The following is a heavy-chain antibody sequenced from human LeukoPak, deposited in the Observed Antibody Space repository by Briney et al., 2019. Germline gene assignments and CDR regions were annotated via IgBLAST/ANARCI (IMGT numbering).Heavy chain of an antibody. V-gene: IGHV3-33*01. CDR2: IWYDGSNK. D-gene: IGHD6-13*01. CDR3: AREYSSSWYYYYYGMDV. Sequence: QPGGSLRLSCAASGFTFSSYAMHWVRQAPGKGLEWVAVIWYDGSNKYYADSVKGRFTISRDNSKNTLYLQMNSLRAEDTAVYYCAREYSSSWYYYYYGMDVWGQGTTVTVSS. CDR1: GFTFSSYA. J-gene: IGHJ6*02.